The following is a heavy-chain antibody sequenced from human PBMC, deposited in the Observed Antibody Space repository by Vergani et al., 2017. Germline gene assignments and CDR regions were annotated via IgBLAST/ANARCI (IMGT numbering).Heavy chain of an antibody. CDR3: ANQREGGLWVIASRFDY. V-gene: IGHV3-23*01. J-gene: IGHJ4*02. D-gene: IGHD4/OR15-4a*01. CDR1: GFTFSSYA. CDR2: IRGSGGST. Sequence: EVQLLESGGGLVQPGGSLRLSCAASGFTFSSYAMSWVRQAPGKGLGWVSAIRGSGGSTSYADSVKGRFTISRDNSKNPLYLKMNSLRAEDTAVYYCANQREGGLWVIASRFDYWGQGTLVTVSS.